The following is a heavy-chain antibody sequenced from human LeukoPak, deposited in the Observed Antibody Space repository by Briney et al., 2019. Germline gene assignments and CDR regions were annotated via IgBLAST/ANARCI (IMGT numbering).Heavy chain of an antibody. CDR3: ARDLGATDTAFDY. J-gene: IGHJ4*02. CDR2: ISSDGSST. Sequence: GGSLRLSCTASGLTFSSYWMHWVRQPPGKGLVWVSRISSDGSSTSCADSVKGRFTISRDNAKNTLYLQMNSLRADDTAVYHCARDLGATDTAFDYWGQGTLVTVSS. D-gene: IGHD1-26*01. V-gene: IGHV3-74*01. CDR1: GLTFSSYW.